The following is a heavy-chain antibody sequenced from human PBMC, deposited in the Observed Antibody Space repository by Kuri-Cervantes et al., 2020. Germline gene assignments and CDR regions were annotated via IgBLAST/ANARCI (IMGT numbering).Heavy chain of an antibody. CDR2: ISYDGSNK. J-gene: IGHJ6*02. V-gene: IGHV3-30-3*01. CDR3: AKANRIRQWLEVEYYYYYYGMDV. D-gene: IGHD6-19*01. Sequence: GESLKISCAASGFTFSSYAMHWVRQAPGKGLEWVAVISYDGSNKYYADSVKGRFTISRDNSKNTLYLQMNSLRAEDTAVYYCAKANRIRQWLEVEYYYYYYGMDVWGQGTTVTVSS. CDR1: GFTFSSYA.